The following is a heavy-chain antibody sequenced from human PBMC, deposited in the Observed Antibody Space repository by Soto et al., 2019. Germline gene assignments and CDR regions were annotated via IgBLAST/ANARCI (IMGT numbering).Heavy chain of an antibody. CDR2: ISDSGGST. J-gene: IGHJ4*01. D-gene: IGHD2-21*01. V-gene: IGHV3-23*01. CDR3: AYCGGGNSYPGLAY. CDR1: GVTFSRYA. Sequence: VGSVRRSGAPCGVTFSRYAMTWVRQAPGKGLEWVSAISDSGGSTHYADSVKGRFTISRDNSKNTLYLQLYRLGAKCTAVYSLAYCGGGNSYPGLAYWGHGTPVTVSP.